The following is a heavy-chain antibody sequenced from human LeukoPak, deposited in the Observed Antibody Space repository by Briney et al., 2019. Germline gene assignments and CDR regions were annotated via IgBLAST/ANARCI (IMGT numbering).Heavy chain of an antibody. J-gene: IGHJ4*02. Sequence: SETLSLTCTVSGGSISSSSYYWGWIRQPPGKGLEWIGSICYSGSTYYNPSLKSRVTISVDTSKNQFSLKLSSVTAADAAVYYCARISDFDYWGQGTLVTVSS. CDR2: ICYSGST. CDR1: GGSISSSSYY. V-gene: IGHV4-39*01. CDR3: ARISDFDY.